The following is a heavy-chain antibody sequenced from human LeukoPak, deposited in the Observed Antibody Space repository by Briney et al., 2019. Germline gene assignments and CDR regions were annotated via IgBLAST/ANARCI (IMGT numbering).Heavy chain of an antibody. V-gene: IGHV3-30*02. CDR3: AKGGGVVPAAIAFDY. CDR2: IRYDGSNK. CDR1: GFTVSSNY. D-gene: IGHD2-2*01. J-gene: IGHJ4*02. Sequence: GGSLRLSCAASGFTVSSNYMSWVRQAPGKGLEWVAFIRYDGSNKYYADSVKGRFTISRDNSKNTLYLQMNSLRAEDTAVYYCAKGGGVVPAAIAFDYWGQGTLVTVSS.